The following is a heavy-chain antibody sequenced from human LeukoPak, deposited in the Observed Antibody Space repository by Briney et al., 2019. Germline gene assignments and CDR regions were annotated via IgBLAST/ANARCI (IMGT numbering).Heavy chain of an antibody. V-gene: IGHV1-2*06. CDR1: GGXXXXYA. CDR3: ARMPAAIPTYYYYGMDV. J-gene: IGHJ6*02. D-gene: IGHD2-2*02. CDR2: XXPNSGGT. Sequence: KXXCKASGGXXXXYAXSWVRQXPXQGLEXXGXXXPNSGGTNYAQKFQGRVTMTRDTSISTAYMELSRLRSDDTAVYYCARMPAAIPTYYYYGMDVWGQGTTVTVSS.